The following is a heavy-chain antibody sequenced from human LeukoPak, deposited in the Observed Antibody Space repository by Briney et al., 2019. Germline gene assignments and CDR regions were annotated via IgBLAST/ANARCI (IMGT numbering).Heavy chain of an antibody. CDR1: GYTFTGYY. CDR3: ARDPDIVVVPAAIWGTYMDV. V-gene: IGHV1-2*02. J-gene: IGHJ6*03. D-gene: IGHD2-2*01. CDR2: INPNSGGT. Sequence: GASVKVSCKASGYTFTGYYMHWVRQAPGQGLEWMGWINPNSGGTNYAQKFQGRVTMTRDTSISTAYTELSRLRSDDTAVYYCARDPDIVVVPAAIWGTYMDVWGKGTTVTVSS.